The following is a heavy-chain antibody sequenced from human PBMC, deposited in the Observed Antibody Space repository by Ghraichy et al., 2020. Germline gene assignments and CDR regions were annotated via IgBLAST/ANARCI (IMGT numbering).Heavy chain of an antibody. CDR2: IYYSGST. CDR3: ARERRITMVRGATHTFDY. CDR1: GGSISSGGYY. Sequence: SETLSLTCTVSGGSISSGGYYWSWIRPHPGKGLEWIGYIYYSGSTYYNPYLNSRVTISVYTSKNQFSLKLSSVTAADTAVCYCARERRITMVRGATHTFDYWCKGTLVTVS. J-gene: IGHJ4*02. D-gene: IGHD3-10*01. V-gene: IGHV4-31*03.